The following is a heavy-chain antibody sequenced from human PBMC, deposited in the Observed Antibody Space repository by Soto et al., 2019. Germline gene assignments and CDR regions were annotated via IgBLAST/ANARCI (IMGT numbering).Heavy chain of an antibody. CDR3: ARMSSSEPNYYYYGMDV. Sequence: QVQLVQSGAEVKKPGSSVKVSCKASGGTFSSYAISWVRQAPGQGLEWMGGIIPIFGTANYAQKFQGRVTITADESTSTAYMEPSSLRSEDTAVYYCARMSSSEPNYYYYGMDVWGLGTTVTVSS. CDR2: IIPIFGTA. V-gene: IGHV1-69*01. J-gene: IGHJ6*02. D-gene: IGHD6-6*01. CDR1: GGTFSSYA.